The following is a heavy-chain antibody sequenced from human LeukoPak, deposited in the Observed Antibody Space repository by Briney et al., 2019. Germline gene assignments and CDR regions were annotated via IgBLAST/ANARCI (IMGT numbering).Heavy chain of an antibody. J-gene: IGHJ4*02. CDR2: IYSGGTI. Sequence: GGSLRLSCAASGFTVSSNYMAWVRQAPGQGLAWVSVIYSGGTIYYADSVKGRFTISRDNSKNTLYLQMNSLRAEDTAVYYCAREGSYDGSTMWYFDYWGQGTLVTVSS. CDR3: AREGSYDGSTMWYFDY. CDR1: GFTVSSNY. D-gene: IGHD3-22*01. V-gene: IGHV3-53*01.